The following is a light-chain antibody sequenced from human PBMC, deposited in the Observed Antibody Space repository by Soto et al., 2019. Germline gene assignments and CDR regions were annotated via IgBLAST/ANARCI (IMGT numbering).Light chain of an antibody. V-gene: IGKV3-20*01. CDR2: GAS. Sequence: MVLTQSPGTLSLSPGERVTRCVRASHSISSNYLAWYQQKPGQAPRLXIYGASSRATGIPDRFSGSGSGTDFTLTISSLQPEDFATYHCQQSYTSPHTFGQGTKVDI. J-gene: IGKJ1*01. CDR3: QQSYTSPHT. CDR1: HSISSNY.